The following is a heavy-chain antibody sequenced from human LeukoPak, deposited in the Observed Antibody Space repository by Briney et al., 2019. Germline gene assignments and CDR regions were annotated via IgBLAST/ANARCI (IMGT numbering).Heavy chain of an antibody. Sequence: SETLSLTCTVSGGSISSSSYYRGWIRQPPGKGLEWIGSIYYSGSTYYNPSLKSRVTISVDTSKNQFSLKLSSVTAADTAVYYCARTTEGYCRGGSCYYYYYYMDVWGKGTTVTVSS. J-gene: IGHJ6*03. CDR3: ARTTEGYCRGGSCYYYYYYMDV. CDR1: GGSISSSSYY. V-gene: IGHV4-39*07. D-gene: IGHD2-15*01. CDR2: IYYSGST.